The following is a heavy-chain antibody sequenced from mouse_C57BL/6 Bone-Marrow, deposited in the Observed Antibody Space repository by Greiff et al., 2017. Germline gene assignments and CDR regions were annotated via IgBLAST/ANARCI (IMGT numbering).Heavy chain of an antibody. V-gene: IGHV5-17*01. Sequence: EVMLVESGGGLVKPGGSLKLSCAASGFTFSDYGMHWVRQAPEKGLEWVAYISSGSSTIYYADKVKGRFTISRDNDKNTLFLQMTRLRSEDTAMYYCARVNYGSSFDYWGHGTTLTVSS. CDR3: ARVNYGSSFDY. J-gene: IGHJ2*01. D-gene: IGHD1-1*01. CDR1: GFTFSDYG. CDR2: ISSGSSTI.